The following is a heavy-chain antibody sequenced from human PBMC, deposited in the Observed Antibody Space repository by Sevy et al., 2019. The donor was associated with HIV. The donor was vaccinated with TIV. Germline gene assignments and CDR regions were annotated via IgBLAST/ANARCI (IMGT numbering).Heavy chain of an antibody. J-gene: IGHJ4*02. CDR2: ISHGGGTT. V-gene: IGHV3-23*01. D-gene: IGHD2-2*01. CDR1: GFTFNNYV. CDR3: ARRYLPSAPPALDY. Sequence: GGSLRLSCAASGFTFNNYVMNWVRQAPGKGLEWVSVISHGGGTTYYADSVKGRFTISRDDSKDTVYLEMNSQRAEDTAVYYCARRYLPSAPPALDYWGQGTLVTVSS.